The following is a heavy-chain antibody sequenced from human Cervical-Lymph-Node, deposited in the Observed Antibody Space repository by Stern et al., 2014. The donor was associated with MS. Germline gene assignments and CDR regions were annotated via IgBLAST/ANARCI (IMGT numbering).Heavy chain of an antibody. CDR2: IYCDDDK. CDR1: GFSLNTLGEG. CDR3: AHSRVEMLRGVPFDY. Sequence: QVTLMESGPSLVRPTQSLTLTCTFSGFSLNTLGEGVGWLRQPPGKALEWHAMIYCDDDKRYSPSLKSRRSIRKDTSKNHVVLTMTNMDPVDTATYYCAHSRVEMLRGVPFDYWGQGNLVTVSS. J-gene: IGHJ4*02. D-gene: IGHD3-10*01. V-gene: IGHV2-5*02.